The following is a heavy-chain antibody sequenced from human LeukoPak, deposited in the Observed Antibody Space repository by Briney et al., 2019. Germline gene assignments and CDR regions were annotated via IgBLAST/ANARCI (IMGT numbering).Heavy chain of an antibody. J-gene: IGHJ3*02. D-gene: IGHD3-3*01. CDR3: ASKNDFWSGYAFDI. Sequence: GGSLRLSCAASGFTFSSYGMNWVRQAPGKGLEWVSSITSDSSYIYYADSVKGRFTISRDNARNSLYLQMNSLRAEDTAVYSCASKNDFWSGYAFDIWGQGTVVTVSS. CDR1: GFTFSSYG. CDR2: ITSDSSYI. V-gene: IGHV3-21*01.